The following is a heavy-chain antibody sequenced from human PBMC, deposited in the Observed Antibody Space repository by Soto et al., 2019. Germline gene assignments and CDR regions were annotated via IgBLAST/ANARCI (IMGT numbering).Heavy chain of an antibody. Sequence: PGGSLRLSCAASGFTFSSYAMSWVRQAPGKGLEWVSAISGSGGSTYYADSVKGRFTISRDNSKNTLYLQMNSLRAEDTAVYYCPKDRPYYYGSGSHFDYWGQGTLVTVSS. CDR3: PKDRPYYYGSGSHFDY. D-gene: IGHD3-10*01. V-gene: IGHV3-23*01. CDR2: ISGSGGST. CDR1: GFTFSSYA. J-gene: IGHJ4*02.